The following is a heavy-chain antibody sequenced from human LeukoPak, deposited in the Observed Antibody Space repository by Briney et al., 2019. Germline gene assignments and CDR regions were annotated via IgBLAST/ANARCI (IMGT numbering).Heavy chain of an antibody. Sequence: PGGSLRLACAASGFTFINYAMSWVRQAPGKGLEWVSVISGNGGTTYYGDSVKGRFSISRDNSKNTLILQMNSLRAEDTAVYYCAKEDCGVDCSTFDYWGQGTLVTVSS. CDR2: ISGNGGTT. CDR3: AKEDCGVDCSTFDY. J-gene: IGHJ4*02. CDR1: GFTFINYA. V-gene: IGHV3-23*01. D-gene: IGHD2-21*02.